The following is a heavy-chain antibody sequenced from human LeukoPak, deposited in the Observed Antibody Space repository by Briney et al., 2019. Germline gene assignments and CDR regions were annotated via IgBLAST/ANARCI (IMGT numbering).Heavy chain of an antibody. V-gene: IGHV3-48*01. Sequence: PGGSLRLSCAASGFTFSSYSMNWVRQAPGKGLEWVSYISSSSSTIYYADTVKGRFTISRDNAKNSLYLQMNSLRAEDTAVYYCARVDSSGWTRIFDYWGQGTLVTVSS. CDR1: GFTFSSYS. CDR2: ISSSSSTI. D-gene: IGHD6-19*01. J-gene: IGHJ4*02. CDR3: ARVDSSGWTRIFDY.